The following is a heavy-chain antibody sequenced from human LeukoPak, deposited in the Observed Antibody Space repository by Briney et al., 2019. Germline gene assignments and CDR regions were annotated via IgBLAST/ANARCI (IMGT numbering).Heavy chain of an antibody. J-gene: IGHJ6*03. CDR2: IYHSGST. CDR3: ARLGPYYYHYMDV. CDR1: GYFISSDYY. D-gene: IGHD3-16*01. V-gene: IGHV4-38-2*02. Sequence: SETLSLTCTVSGYFISSDYYWGWIRQPPGKGLEWIGTIYHSGSTYYIPSLKSRVTISVDTSKNQFSLKLSSVTAADTAVYFCARLGPYYYHYMDVWGKGTTVTVSS.